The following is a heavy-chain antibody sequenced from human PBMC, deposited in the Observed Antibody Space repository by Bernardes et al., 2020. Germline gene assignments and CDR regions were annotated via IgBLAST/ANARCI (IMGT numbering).Heavy chain of an antibody. J-gene: IGHJ4*02. CDR1: GYTFTSYG. CDR3: AITEDTAMAIAIDY. V-gene: IGHV1-18*01. D-gene: IGHD5-18*01. CDR2: ISAYNGNT. Sequence: ASVKVSCKASGYTFTSYGISWVRQAPGQGLEWMGWISAYNGNTNYAQKLQGRVTMTTDTSTSTAYMELRSLRSDDTAVYYCAITEDTAMAIAIDYWGQGTLVTVSS.